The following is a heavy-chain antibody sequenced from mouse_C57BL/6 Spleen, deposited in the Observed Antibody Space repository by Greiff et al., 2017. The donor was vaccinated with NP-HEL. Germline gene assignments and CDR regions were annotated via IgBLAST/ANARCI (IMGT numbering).Heavy chain of an antibody. CDR2: IHPNSGST. CDR3: GERGGYFDY. V-gene: IGHV1-64*01. Sequence: VQLQQPGAELVKPGASVKLSCKATGYTFTSYWMHWVKQRPGQGLEWIGMIHPNSGSTNYNEKFKGKATLTVDKSSSTAYMQLSSLTSEDSAVYYCGERGGYFDYWGKGTTVTVSS. CDR1: GYTFTSYW. J-gene: IGHJ2*01.